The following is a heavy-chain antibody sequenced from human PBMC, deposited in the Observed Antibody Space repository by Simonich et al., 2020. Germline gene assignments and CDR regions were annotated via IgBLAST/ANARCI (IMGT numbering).Heavy chain of an antibody. Sequence: QVQLQQWGAGLLKPSETLSLTCAVYGGSFSGYYWRWIRQPPGKGLEWIGEINHSGSTNYNPSLRSHVTISVDTSKNQFSRKLSSVTAADTAVYYCARGKGWKNAFDIWGQGTMVTVSS. CDR3: ARGKGWKNAFDI. CDR2: INHSGST. J-gene: IGHJ3*02. D-gene: IGHD1-1*01. CDR1: GGSFSGYY. V-gene: IGHV4-34*01.